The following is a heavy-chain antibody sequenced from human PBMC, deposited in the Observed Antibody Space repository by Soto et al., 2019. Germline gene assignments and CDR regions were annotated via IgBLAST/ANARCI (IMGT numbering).Heavy chain of an antibody. CDR3: ARGRGYSYGLDP. D-gene: IGHD5-18*01. V-gene: IGHV4-30-4*08. J-gene: IGHJ5*02. CDR2: ISYSGTT. CDR1: GGSGSSGGYA. Sequence: LSLTYAVSGGSGSSGGYAWSWIRQPPGEGLEWIGFISYSGTTSYSPSLKSRLAISLDTSKNQFSLSLSSVTAADTAVYYCARGRGYSYGLDPWGQGTLVTVSS.